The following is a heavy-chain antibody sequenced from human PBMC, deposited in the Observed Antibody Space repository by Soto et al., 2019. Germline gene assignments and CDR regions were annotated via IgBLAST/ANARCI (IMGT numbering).Heavy chain of an antibody. CDR2: ISYSSSTI. J-gene: IGHJ4*02. CDR1: GFTFSTYS. V-gene: IGHV3-48*02. CDR3: ARGVLYGDYGALDY. Sequence: EVQLVESGGGLVQPGGSLRLSCVDSGFTFSTYSMNWVRQAPGKGLEWISYISYSSSTIHYADSVKGRFTISRDNDKKSLYLQMSGLRDEDTAVYYCARGVLYGDYGALDYWGRGTLVTVSS. D-gene: IGHD4-17*01.